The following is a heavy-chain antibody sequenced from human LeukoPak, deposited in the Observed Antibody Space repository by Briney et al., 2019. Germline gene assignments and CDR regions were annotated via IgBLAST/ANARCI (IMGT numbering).Heavy chain of an antibody. Sequence: KPSETLSLTRSVSGGSISSYYWSWIRQPPGKGLEWIGYIYYSGSINYNPSLKSRVTISVDTSKNQLSLKLSSVTAADTAVYYCVVGHNYFDYWGQGTLVTVSS. CDR1: GGSISSYY. V-gene: IGHV4-59*01. D-gene: IGHD2-15*01. J-gene: IGHJ4*02. CDR3: VVGHNYFDY. CDR2: IYYSGSI.